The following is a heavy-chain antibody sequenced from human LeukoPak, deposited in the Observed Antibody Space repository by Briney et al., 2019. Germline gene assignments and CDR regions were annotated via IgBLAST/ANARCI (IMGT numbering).Heavy chain of an antibody. CDR1: GFTFSSYS. CDR3: ARTRPSSTSCYYFDY. D-gene: IGHD2-2*01. Sequence: GSLSLSWAASGFTFSSYSMTWVRQAPGKGLEWIGSIYYSGSTYYNPSLKSRVTISVDTSKNQFSLKLSSVTAADTAVYYCARTRPSSTSCYYFDYWGQGTLVTVSS. V-gene: IGHV4-39*01. J-gene: IGHJ4*02. CDR2: IYYSGST.